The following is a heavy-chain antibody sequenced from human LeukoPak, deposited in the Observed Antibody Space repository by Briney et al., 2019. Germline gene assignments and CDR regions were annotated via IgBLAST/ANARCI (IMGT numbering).Heavy chain of an antibody. V-gene: IGHV1-3*01. CDR3: ARVVGGSYSDGYFQH. J-gene: IGHJ1*01. CDR2: TNAGNGNT. CDR1: GYTFTSYA. Sequence: ASVKVSCKASGYTFTSYAMHWVRQAPGQRLEWMGWTNAGNGNTKYSQKFQGRVTITRDTSASTAYMELSSLRSEDTAVYYCARVVGGSYSDGYFQHWGQGTLVTVSS. D-gene: IGHD1-26*01.